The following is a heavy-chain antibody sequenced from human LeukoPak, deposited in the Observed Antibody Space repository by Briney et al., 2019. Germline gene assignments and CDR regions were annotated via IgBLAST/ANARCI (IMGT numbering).Heavy chain of an antibody. V-gene: IGHV3-21*01. CDR1: GFTFSGYS. CDR2: ISSDSSYI. Sequence: GGSLRLSCAASGFTFSGYSMNWVRRAPGKGLEWVSSISSDSSYIYYADSVKGRFTISRDNARNSLYLQLNSLRAEDTAVYYCAQTAHYYYDSSGYYSTKNFDYWGQGTLVTVSS. D-gene: IGHD3-22*01. CDR3: AQTAHYYYDSSGYYSTKNFDY. J-gene: IGHJ4*02.